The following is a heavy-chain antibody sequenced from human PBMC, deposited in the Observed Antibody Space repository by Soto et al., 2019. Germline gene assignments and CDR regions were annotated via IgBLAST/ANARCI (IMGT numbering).Heavy chain of an antibody. D-gene: IGHD4-17*01. V-gene: IGHV4-34*01. CDR3: ARALWRRPTTVVTLFDFDC. Sequence: PSETLSLTCAVYGGSFSGYYWSWIRQPPGKGLEWIGEINHSGSTNYNPSIKSRVTISVDTSKNQFSLKLSSVTAADTAVYYCARALWRRPTTVVTLFDFDCGGQGTLGAV. CDR2: INHSGST. J-gene: IGHJ4*02. CDR1: GGSFSGYY.